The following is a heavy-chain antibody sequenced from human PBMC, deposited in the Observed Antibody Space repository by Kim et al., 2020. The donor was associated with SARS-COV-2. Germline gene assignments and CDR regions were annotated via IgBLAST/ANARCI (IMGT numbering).Heavy chain of an antibody. CDR1: GYTFTSYG. J-gene: IGHJ4*02. CDR3: ARVPSVAVAGEVTREDY. V-gene: IGHV1-18*01. Sequence: ASVKVSCKASGYTFTSYGISWVRQAPGQGLEWMGWISAYNGNTNYAQKLQGRVTMTTDTSTSTAYMELRSLRSDDTAVYYCARVPSVAVAGEVTREDYWGQGTLVTVSS. CDR2: ISAYNGNT. D-gene: IGHD6-19*01.